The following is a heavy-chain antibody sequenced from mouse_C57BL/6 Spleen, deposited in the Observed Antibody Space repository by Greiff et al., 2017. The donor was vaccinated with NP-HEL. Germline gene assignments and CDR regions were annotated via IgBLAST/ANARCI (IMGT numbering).Heavy chain of an antibody. CDR2: FYPGSGSI. CDR1: GYTFTEYT. V-gene: IGHV1-62-2*01. J-gene: IGHJ2*01. Sequence: QKAGEERGKNGASGKRSCKASGYTFTEYTIHWVKQRSGQGLAWIGWFYPGSGSIKYNEKFKDKATLTADKSSSTVYMELSRLTSEDSAVYFCARHESPYYFDYWGQGTTLTVSS. CDR3: ARHESPYYFDY.